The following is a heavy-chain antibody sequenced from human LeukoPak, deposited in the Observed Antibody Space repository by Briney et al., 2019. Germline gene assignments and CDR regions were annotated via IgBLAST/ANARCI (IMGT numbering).Heavy chain of an antibody. D-gene: IGHD6-13*01. CDR1: GLTFSSEA. CDR2: ISPAGGTT. Sequence: GGSLRLSCAVSGLTFSSEAMGWVRQLPGGGLEWVSTISPAGGTTYYAESMKGRFTISRDNSKSTLYLQMNSLRVEDTAAYYCTKVRSGSSSWALRVFDYWGQGALVTVSS. J-gene: IGHJ4*02. V-gene: IGHV3-23*01. CDR3: TKVRSGSSSWALRVFDY.